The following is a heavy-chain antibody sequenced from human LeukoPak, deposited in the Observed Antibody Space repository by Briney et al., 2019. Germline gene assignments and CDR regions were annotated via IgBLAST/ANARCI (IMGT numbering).Heavy chain of an antibody. J-gene: IGHJ4*02. CDR1: GGTFSSYT. V-gene: IGHV1-69*02. Sequence: SVKVSCKASGGTFSSYTISWVRQAPGQGLEWMGRIIPILGIANYAQKFQGRVTITADESTSTAYMELSSLRSEDTAVYYCAGGRYCSSTSCFSSRYWGQGTLVTVSS. D-gene: IGHD2-2*01. CDR3: AGGRYCSSTSCFSSRY. CDR2: IIPILGIA.